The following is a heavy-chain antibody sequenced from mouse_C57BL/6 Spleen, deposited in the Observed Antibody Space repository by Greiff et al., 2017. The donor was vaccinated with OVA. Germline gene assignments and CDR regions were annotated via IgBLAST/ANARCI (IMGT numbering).Heavy chain of an antibody. CDR2: IHPNSGST. D-gene: IGHD1-1*01. CDR1: GYTFTSYW. Sequence: VQLQQPGAELVKPGASVKLSCKASGYTFTSYWMHWVKQRPGQGLEWIGMIHPNSGSTNYNEKFKSKATLTVDKSSSTAYMQLSSLTSEDSAVYYCARTGGSSYPFAYWGQGTLVTVSA. V-gene: IGHV1-64*01. J-gene: IGHJ3*01. CDR3: ARTGGSSYPFAY.